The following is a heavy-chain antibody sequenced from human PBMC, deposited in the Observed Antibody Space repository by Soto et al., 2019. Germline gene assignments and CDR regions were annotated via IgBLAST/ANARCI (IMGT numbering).Heavy chain of an antibody. CDR3: ARRREEIVVVPAAMPALLYNYYYYMDV. CDR2: IYPGDSDT. D-gene: IGHD2-2*01. Sequence: PGESLKISCKGSGYSFTSYWIGWVRQMPGKGLEWMGIIYPGDSDTRYSPSFQGQVTISADKSISTAYLQWSSLKASDTALSYYARRREEIVVVPAAMPALLYNYYYYMDVWGKGTTVTVSS. V-gene: IGHV5-51*01. J-gene: IGHJ6*03. CDR1: GYSFTSYW.